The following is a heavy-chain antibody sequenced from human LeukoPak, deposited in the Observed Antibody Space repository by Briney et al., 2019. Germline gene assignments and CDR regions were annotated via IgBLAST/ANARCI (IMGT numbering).Heavy chain of an antibody. V-gene: IGHV4-61*02. CDR1: GGSISSGSYY. J-gene: IGHJ4*02. D-gene: IGHD3-22*01. Sequence: PSQTLSLTCTVSGGSISSGSYYWSWIRQPAGKGLEWIGRIYTSGSTNYNPSLKSRVTISVDTSKNQFSLKLSSVTAADTAVYYCARRYYGSATYRLPYDYWGQGTLVTVSS. CDR2: IYTSGST. CDR3: ARRYYGSATYRLPYDY.